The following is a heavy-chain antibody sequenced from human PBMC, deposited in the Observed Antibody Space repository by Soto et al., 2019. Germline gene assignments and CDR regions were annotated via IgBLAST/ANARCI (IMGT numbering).Heavy chain of an antibody. V-gene: IGHV3-15*07. CDR3: TTDPLFSYDSSGYYYDYYYGMDV. CDR2: IKSKTDGGTT. J-gene: IGHJ6*02. CDR1: GFTFSNAW. Sequence: AGGSLRLSCAASGFTFSNAWMNWVRQAPGKGLEWVGRIKSKTDGGTTDYAAPVKGRFTISRDDSKNTLYLQMNSLKTEDTAVYYCTTDPLFSYDSSGYYYDYYYGMDVWGQGTTVTVSS. D-gene: IGHD3-22*01.